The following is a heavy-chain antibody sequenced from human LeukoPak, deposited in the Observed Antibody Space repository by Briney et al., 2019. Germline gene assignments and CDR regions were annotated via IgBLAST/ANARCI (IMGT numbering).Heavy chain of an antibody. D-gene: IGHD1-1*01. Sequence: PSETLSLTCTVSGYSISSGYYWGWIRQPPGKGLEWIGSIYHSGSTYYNPSLKSRVTITVDTSKNQFSLKLSSVTAADTAVYYCARGTAGRDAFDIWGQGTMVTVSS. CDR1: GYSISSGYY. J-gene: IGHJ3*02. CDR2: IYHSGST. V-gene: IGHV4-38-2*02. CDR3: ARGTAGRDAFDI.